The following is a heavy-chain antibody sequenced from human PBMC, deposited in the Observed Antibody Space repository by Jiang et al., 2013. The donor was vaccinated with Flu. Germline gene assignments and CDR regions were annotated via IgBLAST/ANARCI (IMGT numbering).Heavy chain of an antibody. CDR1: GGSFTGYY. CDR3: ARRSSGWYFEH. V-gene: IGHV4-34*01. J-gene: IGHJ4*02. Sequence: LLKPSETLSLTCALSGGSFTGYYWSRIRQSPGRGLECLGEIYHTGRTRYNPSLEGRVIISIDTSDNEFSLKLTSVTAADTAVYYCARRSSGWYFEHWGQGTPVTVSS. CDR2: IYHTGRT. D-gene: IGHD6-19*01.